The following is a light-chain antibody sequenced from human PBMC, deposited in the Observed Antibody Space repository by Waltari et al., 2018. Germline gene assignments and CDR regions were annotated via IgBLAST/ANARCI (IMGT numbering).Light chain of an antibody. CDR2: HAS. Sequence: IVLTQSPGTLSLSPGEGATLSCRASQNVNGALAWYQQKPGQAPRLLIYHASNRATGIPDRFSGSGSGTDFSLTISRLEPEDFAVYYCQHYLRLPVTFGQGTKVES. V-gene: IGKV3-20*01. J-gene: IGKJ1*01. CDR3: QHYLRLPVT. CDR1: QNVNGA.